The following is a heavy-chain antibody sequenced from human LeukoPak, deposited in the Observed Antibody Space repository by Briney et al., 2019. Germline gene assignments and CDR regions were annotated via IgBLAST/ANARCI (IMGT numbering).Heavy chain of an antibody. CDR2: IYTSGST. Sequence: PETLSLTCTVSGGSISSYYWNWIRQPAGKGLEWIGGIYTSGSTNSNPSLKSRVTMSVDTSKNQFSLKLIAVTAADTAVYYCARGSSDAFDLWGQGTMVTVSS. CDR1: GGSISSYY. CDR3: ARGSSDAFDL. V-gene: IGHV4-4*07. J-gene: IGHJ3*01.